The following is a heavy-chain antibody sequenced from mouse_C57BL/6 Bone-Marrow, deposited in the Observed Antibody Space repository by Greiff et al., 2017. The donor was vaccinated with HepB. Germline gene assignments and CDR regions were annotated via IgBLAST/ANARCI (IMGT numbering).Heavy chain of an antibody. V-gene: IGHV1-59*01. CDR2: IDPSDSYT. J-gene: IGHJ3*01. CDR1: GYTFTSYW. CDR3: ARVWRAWFAY. Sequence: VQLQQPGAELVRPGTSVKLSCKASGYTFTSYWMHWVKQRPGQGLEWIGVIDPSDSYTNYNQKFKGKATLTVDTSSSTAYMQLSSLTSEDSAVYYCARVWRAWFAYWGQGTLVTVSA.